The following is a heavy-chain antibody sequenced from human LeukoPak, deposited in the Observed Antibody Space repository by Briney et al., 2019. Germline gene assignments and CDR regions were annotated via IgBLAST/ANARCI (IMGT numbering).Heavy chain of an antibody. D-gene: IGHD2-15*01. CDR2: IKQDGSEK. CDR1: GFTFSSYW. Sequence: GGSLRLSCAASGFTFSSYWMTWVRHAPGKGLEWVANIKQDGSEKYYVDSVKGRFSISRDNAKNSLYLQMNSLEAEDTAVYYCAKGSCSGGSCYSSFWGQGTLVTVSS. V-gene: IGHV3-7*05. CDR3: AKGSCSGGSCYSSF. J-gene: IGHJ4*02.